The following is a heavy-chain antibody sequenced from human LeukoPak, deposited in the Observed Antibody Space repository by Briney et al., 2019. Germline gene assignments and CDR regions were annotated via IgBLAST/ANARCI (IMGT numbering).Heavy chain of an antibody. CDR3: ARRYYGDYLDFFDY. CDR2: IYPGDSDT. J-gene: IGHJ4*01. CDR1: GYSFATYW. Sequence: GESLKISCKASGYSFATYWIAWVRPMPGKGLEWMGIIYPGDSDTRYSPSFEGQVTVSVDKSITTAYLQWSSLKASDTAMYYCARRYYGDYLDFFDYWGQGTLVTVSS. D-gene: IGHD4-17*01. V-gene: IGHV5-51*01.